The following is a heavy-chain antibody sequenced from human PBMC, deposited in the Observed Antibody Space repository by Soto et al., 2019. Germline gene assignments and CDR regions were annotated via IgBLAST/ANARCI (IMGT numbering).Heavy chain of an antibody. CDR2: ISYDGSNK. Sequence: QVQLVESGGGVVQPGRSLRLSCAASGFTFSSYGMHWVRQAPGKGLEWVAVISYDGSNKYYADSVKGRFTISRDNSKNTLYLQMNSLRAEDTAVYYCARTPSYYYMDVWGKGTTVTVSS. J-gene: IGHJ6*03. CDR1: GFTFSSYG. V-gene: IGHV3-30*03. CDR3: ARTPSYYYMDV.